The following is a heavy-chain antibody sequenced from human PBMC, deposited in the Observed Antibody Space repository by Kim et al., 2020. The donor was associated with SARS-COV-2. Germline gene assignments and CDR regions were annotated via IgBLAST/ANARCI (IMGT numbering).Heavy chain of an antibody. CDR3: ARGGRTVTTSWDV. Sequence: SETLSLTCTVSGGSISSGGYYWSWIRQHPGKGLEWIGYIYYSGSTYYNPSLKSRVTISVDTSKNQFSLKLSSVTAADTAVYYCARGGRTVTTSWDVWGQGTTVTVSS. D-gene: IGHD4-17*01. J-gene: IGHJ6*02. CDR2: IYYSGST. V-gene: IGHV4-31*03. CDR1: GGSISSGGYY.